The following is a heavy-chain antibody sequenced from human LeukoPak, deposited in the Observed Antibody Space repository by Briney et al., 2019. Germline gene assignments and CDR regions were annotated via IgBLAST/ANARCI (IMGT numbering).Heavy chain of an antibody. Sequence: GGSLRLSCAASGFTFSNAWMSWVRQAPGKGLEWVGRIKSKTDGGTTDYAAPVKGRFTISRDDSKNTLYLQMNSLKTEDTAVYYCTTDPDYYGSGSKNYWGQGTLVTVSS. J-gene: IGHJ4*02. D-gene: IGHD3-10*01. CDR1: GFTFSNAW. V-gene: IGHV3-15*01. CDR3: TTDPDYYGSGSKNY. CDR2: IKSKTDGGTT.